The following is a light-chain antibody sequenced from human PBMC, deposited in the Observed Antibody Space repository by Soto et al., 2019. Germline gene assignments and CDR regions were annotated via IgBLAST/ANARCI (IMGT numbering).Light chain of an antibody. J-gene: IGKJ1*01. Sequence: DIQMTQSPSTLSASVGDRVTITCRASHSIDDWLAWYQHKPGKAPNLLIYKASILVSGVPSRCSGSGSGTGFTLTISSLQSEDFAIYFCQQYNNWPPDRTFGQGTKVEIK. CDR2: KAS. V-gene: IGKV1-5*03. CDR3: QQYNNWPPDRT. CDR1: HSIDDW.